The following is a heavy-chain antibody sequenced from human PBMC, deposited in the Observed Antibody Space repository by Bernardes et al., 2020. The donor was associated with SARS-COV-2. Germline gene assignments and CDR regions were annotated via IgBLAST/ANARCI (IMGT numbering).Heavy chain of an antibody. V-gene: IGHV1-18*01. Sequence: ASVKVSCKASGYTFTSYGISWVRQAPGQGLYWMGWISGYNCNTHYPQKLQCRVTMTTDTSTSTAYMELRSLRSDDTAVYYCARDHWRKFEWLAGDAFDIWGKGTMVTVSS. CDR2: ISGYNCNT. J-gene: IGHJ3*02. CDR3: ARDHWRKFEWLAGDAFDI. D-gene: IGHD6-19*01. CDR1: GYTFTSYG.